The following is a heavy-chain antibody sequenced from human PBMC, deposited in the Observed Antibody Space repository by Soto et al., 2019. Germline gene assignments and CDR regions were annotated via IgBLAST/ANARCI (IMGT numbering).Heavy chain of an antibody. D-gene: IGHD6-19*01. V-gene: IGHV4-61*01. CDR1: GDSVSSGSYY. Sequence: QVQLQESGPGLVKPSETLSLTCTVSGDSVSSGSYYWSWIRQPPGKALEWIGYIYFIGSTNYNPSLKSRATILIDTSKNQFSLRLRSVTAADTAVYYCARAPRSIAVAGDWGQGTLVTVSS. CDR2: IYFIGST. CDR3: ARAPRSIAVAGD. J-gene: IGHJ4*02.